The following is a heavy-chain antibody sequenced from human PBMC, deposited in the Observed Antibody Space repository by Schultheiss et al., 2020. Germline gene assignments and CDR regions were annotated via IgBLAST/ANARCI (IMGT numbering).Heavy chain of an antibody. D-gene: IGHD4-17*01. V-gene: IGHV3-30*04. Sequence: GGSLRLSCAASGFTFSSYAMHWVRQAPGKGLEWVAVISYDGSNKYYADSVKGRFTISRDNSKNTLYLQMNSLRAEDTAVYYCARELRAFNPQVDYWGQGTLVTVSS. CDR1: GFTFSSYA. J-gene: IGHJ4*02. CDR2: ISYDGSNK. CDR3: ARELRAFNPQVDY.